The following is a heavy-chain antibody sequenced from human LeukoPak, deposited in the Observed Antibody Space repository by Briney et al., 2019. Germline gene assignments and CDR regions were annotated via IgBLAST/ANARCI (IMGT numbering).Heavy chain of an antibody. V-gene: IGHV3-23*01. D-gene: IGHD3-22*01. J-gene: IGHJ4*02. CDR3: AKDYYDSSGYCFDY. Sequence: GGSLRLSCEASGFTFSDYSLNWVRQAPGKGLEWVSVIWGSGAYIYYADSVKGRFTISRDNSKNTLYLQMNSLRAEDTAVYYCAKDYYDSSGYCFDYWGQGTLVTVSS. CDR1: GFTFSDYS. CDR2: IWGSGAYI.